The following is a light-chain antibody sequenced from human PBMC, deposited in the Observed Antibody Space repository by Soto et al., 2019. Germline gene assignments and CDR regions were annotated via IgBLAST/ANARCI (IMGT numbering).Light chain of an antibody. Sequence: EIVLTQSPGTLSLSPGGRATLSCRSSQSVSSSYLAWYQQKPGQAPRLIIYGASSRATGIPDRFSGSGSGTDCTLTISSLQPEDFATYYCQQLESYPSTFGGGTKVDI. CDR1: QSVSSSY. J-gene: IGKJ4*01. CDR3: QQLESYPST. CDR2: GAS. V-gene: IGKV3-20*01.